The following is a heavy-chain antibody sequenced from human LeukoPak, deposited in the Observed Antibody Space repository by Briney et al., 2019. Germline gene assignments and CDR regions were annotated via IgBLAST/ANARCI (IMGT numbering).Heavy chain of an antibody. CDR3: ARGAYDSSGYYYFDY. D-gene: IGHD3-22*01. CDR2: ISYDGSNK. J-gene: IGHJ4*02. CDR1: GFTFSSYA. V-gene: IGHV3-30-3*01. Sequence: PGGSLRLSCAASGFTFSSYAMSWVRQAPGKGXEWVAVISYDGSNKYYADSVKGRFTISRDNSKNTLYLQMNSLRAEDTAVYYCARGAYDSSGYYYFDYWGQGTLVTVSS.